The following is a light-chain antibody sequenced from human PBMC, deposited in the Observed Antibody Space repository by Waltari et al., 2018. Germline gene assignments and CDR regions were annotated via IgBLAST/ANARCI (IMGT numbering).Light chain of an antibody. Sequence: QSALTQPRSVSGSPGQSVTISCTGTSSDIGAFDFVSWYQQYPGQAPKLMIYHVNKRPPGVPDRFSASKSGNSASLTISGLLNEDEADYYCCSYAGADTSVLFGGGTTVTVL. V-gene: IGLV2-11*01. CDR2: HVN. CDR1: SSDIGAFDF. CDR3: CSYAGADTSVL. J-gene: IGLJ2*01.